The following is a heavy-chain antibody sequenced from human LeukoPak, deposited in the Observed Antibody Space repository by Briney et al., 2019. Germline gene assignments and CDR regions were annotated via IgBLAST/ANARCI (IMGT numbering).Heavy chain of an antibody. J-gene: IGHJ4*02. Sequence: GGSLRLSCAASGFTFSSYAMSWVRQAPGKGLEWVSAISGSGGSTYYADSVKGRFNISRDNYKNTLYLQMNSMRAEDTAVYYCAARRANVGYWGQGTLVTVSS. D-gene: IGHD1-26*01. V-gene: IGHV3-23*01. CDR1: GFTFSSYA. CDR3: AARRANVGY. CDR2: ISGSGGST.